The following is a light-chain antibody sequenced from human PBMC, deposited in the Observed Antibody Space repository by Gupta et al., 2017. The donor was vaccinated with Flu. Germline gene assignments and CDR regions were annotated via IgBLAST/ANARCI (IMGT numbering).Light chain of an antibody. Sequence: DIQLTQSPSFLSASVGDRVTITCRASQGISSYLAWYQQKPGKAPKLLIYAASTLQSGVPSRFSGSGYGTEFTLTISSRQPEDFATYYCQQLNSYPRFTFGPGTKVDIK. CDR3: QQLNSYPRFT. CDR1: QGISSY. J-gene: IGKJ3*01. V-gene: IGKV1-9*01. CDR2: AAS.